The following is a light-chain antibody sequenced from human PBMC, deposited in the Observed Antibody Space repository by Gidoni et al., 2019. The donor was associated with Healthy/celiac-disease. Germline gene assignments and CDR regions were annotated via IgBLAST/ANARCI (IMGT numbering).Light chain of an antibody. Sequence: IKMTQSPSYLSASVGDRVTITCQSSQDISNYLNWYQQKTGKAPKLLIYDASYLETGVPSRFSGSGSGTDFTFTISSLQPEDIATYYCQQYDNLPRFGGGTKVEIK. J-gene: IGKJ4*01. V-gene: IGKV1-33*01. CDR1: QDISNY. CDR2: DAS. CDR3: QQYDNLPR.